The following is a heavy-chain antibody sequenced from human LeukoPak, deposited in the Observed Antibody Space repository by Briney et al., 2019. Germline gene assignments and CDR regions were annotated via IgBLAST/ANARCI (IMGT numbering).Heavy chain of an antibody. CDR1: RGTSVLHM. J-gene: IGHJ3*02. D-gene: IGHD4-11*01. CDR2: ISSSSTYI. Sequence: GGSPRLSPVDPRGTSVLHMLSSVRQAPGKGLEWVSSISSSSTYIYYADSVKGRFTLSRDNAKNSLYLQMISLRVEDTAVYYLTRAITSWSTWAGFHSWSQGTMVTVSS. CDR3: TRAITSWSTWAGFHS. V-gene: IGHV3-21*01.